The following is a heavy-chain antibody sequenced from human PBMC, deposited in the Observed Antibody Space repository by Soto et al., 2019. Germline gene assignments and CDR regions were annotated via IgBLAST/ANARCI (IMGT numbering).Heavy chain of an antibody. CDR3: AKKEYGEFYFHY. CDR1: GFTFDDYA. J-gene: IGHJ4*02. V-gene: IGHV3-9*01. Sequence: EVQLVESGGGLVQPGRSLRLSCAASGFTFDDYAMHCVRQAPGKGLEWVSGISWNSGSIGYADSVKGRFTISRDNAKDSLYLQMNSLRAEDTALSYCAKKEYGEFYFHYWGQGTLVTVSS. CDR2: ISWNSGSI. D-gene: IGHD3-10*01.